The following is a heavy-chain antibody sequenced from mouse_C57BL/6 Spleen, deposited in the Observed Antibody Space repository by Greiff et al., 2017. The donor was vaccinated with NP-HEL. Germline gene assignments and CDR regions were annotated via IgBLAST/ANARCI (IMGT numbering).Heavy chain of an antibody. J-gene: IGHJ2*01. D-gene: IGHD1-1*02. CDR3: ATDGNYFDY. CDR1: GFTFSSYA. CDR2: ISDGGSYT. V-gene: IGHV5-6-4*01. Sequence: EVKVVESGGGLVKPGGSLKLSCAASGFTFSSYAMSWVRQTPEKRLEWVATISDGGSYTYYPDSVKGRFTISRDNAKNTLYLQMSSLKSEDTAMYYCATDGNYFDYWGQGTTLTVSS.